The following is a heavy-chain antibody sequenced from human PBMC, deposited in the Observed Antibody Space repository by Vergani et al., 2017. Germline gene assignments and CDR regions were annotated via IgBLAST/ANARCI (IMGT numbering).Heavy chain of an antibody. CDR3: ATKSCGTPGCQIGYFRE. V-gene: IGHV3-30*03. J-gene: IGHJ1*01. CDR2: ISYDGTQK. CDR1: GFTSSYYG. Sequence: QVHLVESGGGVVQPGRSLRLYCVVSGFTSSYYGMHWVRQAPGKGLEWVAVISYDGTQKYYADSVKGRVTIARDNSKSTLYLQMNSLRTEDTAVYYCATKSCGTPGCQIGYFREWGQGTLVTVSS. D-gene: IGHD1-1*01.